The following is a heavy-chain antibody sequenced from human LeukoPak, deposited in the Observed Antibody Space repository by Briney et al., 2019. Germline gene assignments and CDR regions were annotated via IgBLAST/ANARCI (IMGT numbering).Heavy chain of an antibody. CDR2: IKQDGSEK. CDR3: ATPLDYYDSSGYHQGGD. V-gene: IGHV3-7*03. J-gene: IGHJ4*02. Sequence: GGSLRLSCAASGFTFSSYAMSWVRQAPGKGLEWVANIKQDGSEKYYADSVKGRFTIFRDNAKNSLYLQMNSLRAEDTAVYYCATPLDYYDSSGYHQGGDWGQGTLVTVSS. D-gene: IGHD3-22*01. CDR1: GFTFSSYA.